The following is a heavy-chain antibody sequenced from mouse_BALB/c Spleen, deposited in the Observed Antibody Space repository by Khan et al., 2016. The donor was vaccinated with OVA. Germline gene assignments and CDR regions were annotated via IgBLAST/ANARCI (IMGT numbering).Heavy chain of an antibody. Sequence: QIQLVQSGPELKKPGETVKISCKASGYTFTNSGMNWVKQAPGKGLKWMGWITTYTGEPTYADDLKGRFAFSLETSASAAYLKINNLKSEDTATYCCARPPYFSYVLVYWGQGTSVTVSS. D-gene: IGHD2-10*01. CDR2: ITTYTGEP. V-gene: IGHV9-3-1*01. CDR3: ARPPYFSYVLVY. J-gene: IGHJ4*01. CDR1: GYTFTNSG.